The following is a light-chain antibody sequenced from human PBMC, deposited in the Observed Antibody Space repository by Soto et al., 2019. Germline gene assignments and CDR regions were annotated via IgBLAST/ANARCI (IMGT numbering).Light chain of an antibody. CDR3: QQYDSSAPT. V-gene: IGKV1-5*01. J-gene: IGKJ2*01. CDR1: QNISDW. Sequence: DIQMTQSPSTLSASVGDGVTITCRASQNISDWLAWYQQRPGKAPKLLIYDASNLETGVSSRFSGSGSGTEFTLTIHSLQPDDFATYYCQQYDSSAPTFGQGTKLEIK. CDR2: DAS.